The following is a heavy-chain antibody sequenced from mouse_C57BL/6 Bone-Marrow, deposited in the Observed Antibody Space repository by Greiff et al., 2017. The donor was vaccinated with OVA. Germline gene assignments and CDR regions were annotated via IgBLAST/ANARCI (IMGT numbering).Heavy chain of an antibody. CDR1: GFTFSDYY. CDR3: ARGITPGFAY. J-gene: IGHJ3*01. V-gene: IGHV5-12*01. CDR2: ISNGGGST. Sequence: DVQLQESGGGLVQPGGSLKLSCAASGFTFSDYYMYWVRQTPEKRLEWVAYISNGGGSTYYPDTVKGRFTISRDNAKNTLYLQMSRLKSEDTAMYYCARGITPGFAYWGQGTLVTVSA. D-gene: IGHD1-2*01.